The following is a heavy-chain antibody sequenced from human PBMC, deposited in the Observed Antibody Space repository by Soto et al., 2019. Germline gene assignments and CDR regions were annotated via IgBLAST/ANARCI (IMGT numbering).Heavy chain of an antibody. CDR3: AKASTVYDSSGYYYLDY. V-gene: IGHV3-48*03. CDR1: GFTFSSYE. D-gene: IGHD3-22*01. CDR2: ISSSGSTI. J-gene: IGHJ4*02. Sequence: GGSLRLSCAASGFTFSSYEMNWVRQAPGKGLEWVSYISSSGSTIYYADSVKGRFTISRDNSKNTLYLQMNSLGAEDTAVYYCAKASTVYDSSGYYYLDYWGQGTLVTVSS.